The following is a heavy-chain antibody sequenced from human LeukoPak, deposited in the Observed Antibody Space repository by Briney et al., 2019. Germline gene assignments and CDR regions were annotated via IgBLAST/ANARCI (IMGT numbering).Heavy chain of an antibody. CDR1: GFTFSSYA. D-gene: IGHD6-13*01. J-gene: IGHJ4*02. CDR2: ISGSGGST. V-gene: IGHV3-23*01. Sequence: GGPLRLSCAASGFTFSSYAMSWVRQAPGKGLEWVSAISGSGGSTYYADSVKGRFTISRDNSKNTIYLQMNSLRAEDTALYYCAKAAAAPGFDFWGQGTLVTVSS. CDR3: AKAAAAPGFDF.